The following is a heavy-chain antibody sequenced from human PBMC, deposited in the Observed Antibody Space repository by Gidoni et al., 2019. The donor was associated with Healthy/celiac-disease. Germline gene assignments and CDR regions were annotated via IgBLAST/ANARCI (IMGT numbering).Heavy chain of an antibody. Sequence: QVQLVQSGAEVKKPGDAEQDSCKASGYTFTSYGTRWGRQAPGQGLEWRGWISAYNGTTNYAQKLQGRVTMTTDTSTRTAYMALRRLRSDDTAVYYCARDLRGRQQLGLYNWFAPWGQGTLVTVSS. CDR2: ISAYNGTT. D-gene: IGHD6-13*01. V-gene: IGHV1-18*01. CDR1: GYTFTSYG. J-gene: IGHJ5*02. CDR3: ARDLRGRQQLGLYNWFAP.